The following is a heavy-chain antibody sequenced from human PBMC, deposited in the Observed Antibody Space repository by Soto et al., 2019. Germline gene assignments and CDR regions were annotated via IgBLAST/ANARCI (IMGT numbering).Heavy chain of an antibody. D-gene: IGHD3-22*01. V-gene: IGHV3-7*03. J-gene: IGHJ4*02. CDR2: IKQDGSEK. CDR3: ARSTLVVVTLFDY. CDR1: GFTFSSYW. Sequence: GGSLRLSCAASGFTFSSYWMSWVRQAPGKGLEWVANIKQDGSEKYYVDSVKGRFTISRDNAKNSLYLQMNSLRAEDTAVYYRARSTLVVVTLFDYWGQGTLVTVSS.